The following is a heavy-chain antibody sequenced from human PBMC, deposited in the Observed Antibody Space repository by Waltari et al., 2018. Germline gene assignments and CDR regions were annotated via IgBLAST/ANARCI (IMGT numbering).Heavy chain of an antibody. Sequence: VQLQESGPGLVKPSETLSLTCTVSGGSISSYYWSWIRQPPGKGLEWIGYIYYSGSTNYNPSLKSRVTISVDTSKNQFSLKLSSVTAADTAVYYCARGAYGGPYYYYYYMDVWGKGTTVTVSS. J-gene: IGHJ6*03. CDR2: IYYSGST. V-gene: IGHV4-59*01. CDR1: GGSISSYY. D-gene: IGHD2-21*01. CDR3: ARGAYGGPYYYYYYMDV.